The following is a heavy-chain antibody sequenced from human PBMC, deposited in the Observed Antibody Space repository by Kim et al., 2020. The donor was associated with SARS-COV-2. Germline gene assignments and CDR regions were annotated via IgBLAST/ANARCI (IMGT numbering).Heavy chain of an antibody. J-gene: IGHJ6*02. CDR3: ARDGRMGAAAGKRYGMDV. D-gene: IGHD6-13*01. CDR2: IKQDGSEK. Sequence: GGSLRLSCAASGFTFSSYWMSWVRQAPGKGLEWVANIKQDGSEKYYVDSVKGRFTISRDNAKNSLYLQMNSLRAEDTAVYYCARDGRMGAAAGKRYGMDVWGQGTTVTVSS. V-gene: IGHV3-7*03. CDR1: GFTFSSYW.